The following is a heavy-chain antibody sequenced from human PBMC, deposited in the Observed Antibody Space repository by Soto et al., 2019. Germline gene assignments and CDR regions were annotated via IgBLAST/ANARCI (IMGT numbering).Heavy chain of an antibody. J-gene: IGHJ3*02. CDR1: GGSISSYY. Sequence: QVQLQESGPGLVKPSETLSLTCTVSGGSISSYYWSWIRQPPGKGLEWIGYIYYSGSTNYNPSLKSRVTISVDTSKNQYSLKLSSVTAADTAVYYCARGTTYYDFWSGYRPHDAFDIWGQGTMVTVSS. D-gene: IGHD3-3*01. V-gene: IGHV4-59*08. CDR2: IYYSGST. CDR3: ARGTTYYDFWSGYRPHDAFDI.